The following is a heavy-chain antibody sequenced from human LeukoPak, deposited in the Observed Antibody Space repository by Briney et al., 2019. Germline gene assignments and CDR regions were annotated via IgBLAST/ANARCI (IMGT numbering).Heavy chain of an antibody. D-gene: IGHD3-22*01. Sequence: PGGSLRLSCAASGFTFSSYWMSWVRQAPGKGLEWVADIKQDGSEKYYVDSVKGRFTISRDNAKNSLYLQMNSLRAEDTAVYYCARPHYYDSSGYYPYFDYWGQGTLVTVSS. CDR1: GFTFSSYW. J-gene: IGHJ4*02. V-gene: IGHV3-7*01. CDR3: ARPHYYDSSGYYPYFDY. CDR2: IKQDGSEK.